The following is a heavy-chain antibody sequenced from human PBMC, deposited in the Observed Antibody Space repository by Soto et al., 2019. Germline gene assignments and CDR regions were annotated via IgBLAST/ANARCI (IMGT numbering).Heavy chain of an antibody. J-gene: IGHJ5*02. CDR1: GGSISSYR. V-gene: IGHV4-4*07. D-gene: IGHD1-7*01. CDR2: LNTYGNT. Sequence: PFETLALPCTVSGGSISSYRCSWIRQPAGKGLEWIGRLNTYGNTHYNPSLKSRVAVSVDTSRNQFFLTLRSVTAADSAVYHCGRESGETWDYEASWGQGTPVTVPS. CDR3: GRESGETWDYEAS.